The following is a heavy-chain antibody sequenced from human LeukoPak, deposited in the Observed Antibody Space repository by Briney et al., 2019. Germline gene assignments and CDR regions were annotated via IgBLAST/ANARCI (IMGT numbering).Heavy chain of an antibody. D-gene: IGHD6-19*01. CDR2: IYDSGYT. Sequence: PSGTLSLTCTVSGASISSYHWSWIRQPPGKGLEWIGYIYDSGYTKYNPSLKSRVTISVDTSKNQFSLKLSSVTAADTAVYYCARSRLAGTSYYYYGMDVWGQGTTVIVSS. CDR1: GASISSYH. J-gene: IGHJ6*02. V-gene: IGHV4-59*01. CDR3: ARSRLAGTSYYYYGMDV.